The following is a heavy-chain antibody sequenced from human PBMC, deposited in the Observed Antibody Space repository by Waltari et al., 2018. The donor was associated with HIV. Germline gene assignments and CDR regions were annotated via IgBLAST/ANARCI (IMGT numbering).Heavy chain of an antibody. CDR2: ISPVFGTI. CDR3: ARAYCGGDCPRDYYYYGMDL. CDR1: GTTLTSYA. J-gene: IGHJ6*02. D-gene: IGHD2-21*02. Sequence: QVQLVQSGAEVKKPGSSLKVSCKGSGTTLTSYALTWVRQVPGKGPEWMGGISPVFGTIKDAEKFQDRITITADESTSAVYMELRSLRSEDTAVYYCARAYCGGDCPRDYYYYGMDLWGQGTSVTVSS. V-gene: IGHV1-69*01.